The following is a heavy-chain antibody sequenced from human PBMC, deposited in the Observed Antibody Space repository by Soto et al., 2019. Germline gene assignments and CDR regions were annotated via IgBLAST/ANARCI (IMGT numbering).Heavy chain of an antibody. CDR3: ARDKITGLFDY. D-gene: IGHD2-8*02. CDR1: GGSISRSANY. Sequence: PSETLSLTCDVSGGSISRSANYWGWIRQPPGKGLEWIGSIYYSGATYYNPSLKNRVAMSADTSKNQISLELNSVTATDTAVYYCARDKITGLFDYCGQGTLVTVSS. V-gene: IGHV4-39*02. CDR2: IYYSGAT. J-gene: IGHJ4*02.